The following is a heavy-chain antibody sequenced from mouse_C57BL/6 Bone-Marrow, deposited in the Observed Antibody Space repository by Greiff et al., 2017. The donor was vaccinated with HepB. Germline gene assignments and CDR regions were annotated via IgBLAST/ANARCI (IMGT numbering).Heavy chain of an antibody. V-gene: IGHV1-81*01. J-gene: IGHJ3*01. D-gene: IGHD1-1*01. CDR2: IYSRSGNT. CDR1: GYTFTSYG. Sequence: VQLQQSGAELARPGASVKLSCKASGYTFTSYGISWVKQRTGQGLEWIGEIYSRSGNTYYNEKFKGKATLTADKSSSTAYMELRSLTSEDSAVYFCAREGITTVVARAYWGQGTLVTVSA. CDR3: AREGITTVVARAY.